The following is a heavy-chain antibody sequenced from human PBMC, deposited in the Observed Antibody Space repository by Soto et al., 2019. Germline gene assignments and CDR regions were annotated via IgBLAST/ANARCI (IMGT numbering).Heavy chain of an antibody. Sequence: GGSLRLSCAASGFTFSSYDMHWVRQATGKGLEWVSAIGTAGDTYYPGSVKGRFTISRENAKNSLYLQMNSLRAGDTAVYYCARQYQPDYYYYGRDVWGQGTTVTVSS. CDR3: ARQYQPDYYYYGRDV. CDR1: GFTFSSYD. V-gene: IGHV3-13*01. D-gene: IGHD2-2*01. CDR2: IGTAGDT. J-gene: IGHJ6*02.